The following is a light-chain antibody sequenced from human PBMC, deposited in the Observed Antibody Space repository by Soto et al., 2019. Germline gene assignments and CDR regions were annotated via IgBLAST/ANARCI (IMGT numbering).Light chain of an antibody. CDR1: SSDVGGYNY. J-gene: IGLJ1*01. V-gene: IGLV2-14*01. CDR2: DVS. Sequence: QSVLTQPASASGSPGQSITISCTGTSSDVGGYNYVSWYQQHPGKAPKLMIYDVSNRPSGVSNRFSGAKSGNTASLTISGLQAEDEADYYCSSYTSSSTRVFGTGTKATVL. CDR3: SSYTSSSTRV.